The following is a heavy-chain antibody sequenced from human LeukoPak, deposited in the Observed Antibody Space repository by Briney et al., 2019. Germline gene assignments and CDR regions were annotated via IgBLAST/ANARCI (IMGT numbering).Heavy chain of an antibody. D-gene: IGHD6-19*01. CDR3: ARYSSGWYY. CDR2: IYYSGST. Sequence: PSETLSLTCTVSGGSISSSSYYWGWIRQPPGKGLEGFGRIYYSGSTYYNPSLKSRVTISVDTSKNQFSLKLSSVTAADTAVYYCARYSSGWYYWGQGTLVTVSS. V-gene: IGHV4-39*01. CDR1: GGSISSSSYY. J-gene: IGHJ4*02.